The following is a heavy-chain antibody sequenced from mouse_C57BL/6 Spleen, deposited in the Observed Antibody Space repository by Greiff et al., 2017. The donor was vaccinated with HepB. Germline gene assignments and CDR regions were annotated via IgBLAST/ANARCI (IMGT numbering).Heavy chain of an antibody. Sequence: EVKVVESGPGMVKPSQSLSLTCTVTGYSITSGYDWYWIRHIPGNKLEWKGYISYSGSTNYNPSLKSRISITHDTSKNHYFLKLNSVTTEDTATYYCARFYYYGSSRYFDVWGTGTTVTVSS. J-gene: IGHJ1*03. CDR3: ARFYYYGSSRYFDV. D-gene: IGHD1-1*01. CDR2: ISYSGST. CDR1: GYSITSGYD. V-gene: IGHV3-1*01.